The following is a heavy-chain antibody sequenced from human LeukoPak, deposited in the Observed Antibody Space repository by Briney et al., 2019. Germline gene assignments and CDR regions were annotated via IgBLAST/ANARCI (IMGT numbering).Heavy chain of an antibody. Sequence: PGGSLRLSCAASGFTFSSYGMHWARQAPGKGLEWVAVISYDGSNKYYADCVKARFTISRDNSKNTLYLQMNSLRPEDTAVYYCAIGERAYGYAPDLLDYGGQGTLVTVSS. CDR1: GFTFSSYG. D-gene: IGHD2-2*01. J-gene: IGHJ4*02. CDR2: ISYDGSNK. V-gene: IGHV3-30*03. CDR3: AIGERAYGYAPDLLDY.